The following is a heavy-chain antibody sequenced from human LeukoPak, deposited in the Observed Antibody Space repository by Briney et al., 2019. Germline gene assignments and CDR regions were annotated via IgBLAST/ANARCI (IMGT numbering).Heavy chain of an antibody. V-gene: IGHV3-23*01. CDR1: GFTFSSYA. CDR3: AKGSYYDSSGSFYFDY. J-gene: IGHJ4*02. Sequence: GGSLRLSCAATGFTFSSYAMSWVRQAPGKGLEWVSGISGSGDNTYYADSVKGRFTISRDNSKNTLYVQVNSLGTEDTAAYYCAKGSYYDSSGSFYFDYWGQGTLVTVSS. D-gene: IGHD3-22*01. CDR2: ISGSGDNT.